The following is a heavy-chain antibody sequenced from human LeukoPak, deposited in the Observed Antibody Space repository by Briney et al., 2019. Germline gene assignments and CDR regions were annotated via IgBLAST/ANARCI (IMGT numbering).Heavy chain of an antibody. CDR3: ARRGDTAPFDY. D-gene: IGHD3-10*01. J-gene: IGHJ4*02. V-gene: IGHV1-2*02. Sequence: ASVKVSCKASGYTFTGYYMHWVRQAPGQGLEWMGWINPNSCGTNYAQKFQGRVTMTRDTSISTAYMELSRLRSDDTAVYYCARRGDTAPFDYWGQGTLVTVSS. CDR2: INPNSCGT. CDR1: GYTFTGYY.